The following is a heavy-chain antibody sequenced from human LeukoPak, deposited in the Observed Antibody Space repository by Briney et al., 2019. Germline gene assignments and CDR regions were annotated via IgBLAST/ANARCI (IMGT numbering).Heavy chain of an antibody. D-gene: IGHD2-2*01. CDR1: GFTFSSYG. CDR3: AKIPFHIVVVPALFDP. CDR2: ISGSGGST. J-gene: IGHJ5*02. Sequence: QPGGSLRLSCAASGFTFSSYGMSWVRQAPGKGLEWVSAISGSGGSTYYADSVKGRFTISRDNSKNTLYLQMNSLRAEDTAVYYCAKIPFHIVVVPALFDPWGQGTLVTVSS. V-gene: IGHV3-23*01.